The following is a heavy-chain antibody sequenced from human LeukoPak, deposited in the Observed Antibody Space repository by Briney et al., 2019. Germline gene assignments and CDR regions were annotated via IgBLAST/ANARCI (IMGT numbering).Heavy chain of an antibody. CDR2: ISNSGSTI. V-gene: IGHV3-11*01. J-gene: IGHJ5*02. CDR1: GFTFSDYF. D-gene: IGHD3-10*01. Sequence: PGGSLRLSCAASGFTFSDYFMSWIRQAPQKGLEWVSYISNSGSTIYYADSVKGRFTISRVNAKNSLYLQMNSLRAEDTAVYYCARDYYASESYYNPSWGQGTLVTVSS. CDR3: ARDYYASESYYNPS.